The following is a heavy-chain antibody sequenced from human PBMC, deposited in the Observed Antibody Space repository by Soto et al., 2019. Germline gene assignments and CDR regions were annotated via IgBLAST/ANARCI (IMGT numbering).Heavy chain of an antibody. CDR2: IIPIFGTA. CDR3: ARHYDFWSGSNPPAEGQYYYYYYGMDV. J-gene: IGHJ6*02. V-gene: IGHV1-69*01. CDR1: GGTFSSYA. Sequence: QVQLVQSGAEVKKPGSSVKVSCKASGGTFSSYAISWVRQAPGQGLEWMGGIIPIFGTANYAQKFQGRVTITADESTSTAYMELSSLRSEDTAVYYCARHYDFWSGSNPPAEGQYYYYYYGMDVWGQGTTVTVSS. D-gene: IGHD3-3*01.